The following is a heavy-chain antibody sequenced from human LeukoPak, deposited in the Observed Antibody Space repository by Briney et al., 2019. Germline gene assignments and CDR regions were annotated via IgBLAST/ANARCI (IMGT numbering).Heavy chain of an antibody. CDR1: GDSVSSNSAA. CDR2: TYYRSKWDD. D-gene: IGHD1-26*01. J-gene: IGHJ4*02. V-gene: IGHV6-1*01. CDR3: ARDSEVGATYFDY. Sequence: PSQTLSLTCAISGDSVSSNSAAWNWIRQSPSRGLEWLGRTYYRSKWDDDYAVFVKSRITISPDPSKNQFSLHLNSVTPEDTAIYYCARDSEVGATYFDYWGQGTLVTVSS.